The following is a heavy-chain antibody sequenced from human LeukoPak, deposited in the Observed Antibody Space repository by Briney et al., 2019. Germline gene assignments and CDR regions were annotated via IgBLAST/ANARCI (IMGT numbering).Heavy chain of an antibody. CDR3: ARATTVVTSAAFDI. Sequence: ASVKVSCKASGYTFTSYAMHWVHQAPGQRLEWVGWINAGNGNTKYSQKFQGRVTITRDTSASTAYMELSSLRSEDTAVYYCARATTVVTSAAFDIWGQGTMVTVSS. D-gene: IGHD4-23*01. J-gene: IGHJ3*02. CDR1: GYTFTSYA. CDR2: INAGNGNT. V-gene: IGHV1-3*01.